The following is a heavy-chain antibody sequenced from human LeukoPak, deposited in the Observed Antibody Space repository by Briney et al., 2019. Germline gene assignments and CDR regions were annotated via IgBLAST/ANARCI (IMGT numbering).Heavy chain of an antibody. CDR2: ISGSGDNT. CDR1: GFTFSGFA. CDR3: AKAQGVVVPAAMRSYYYYGMDV. D-gene: IGHD2-2*01. V-gene: IGHV3-23*01. Sequence: RGGSLRLSCAASGFTFSGFAMSWVRRTPGKGLEWVSGISGSGDNTLYADSVKGRFTISRDNSKNTLYLQMNSLRAEDTAVYYCAKAQGVVVPAAMRSYYYYGMDVWGQGTTVTVSS. J-gene: IGHJ6*02.